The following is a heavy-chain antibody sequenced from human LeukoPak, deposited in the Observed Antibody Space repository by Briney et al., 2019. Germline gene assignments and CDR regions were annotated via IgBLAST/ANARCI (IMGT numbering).Heavy chain of an antibody. V-gene: IGHV4-39*07. CDR1: GGSISSSSYY. Sequence: SETLSLTCTVSGGSISSSSYYWGWIRQPPGKGLEWIGSIYYSGSTYYNPSLKSRVTISVDTSKNQFSLKLSSVTAADTAVYYCARGEGSWYYFDYWGQGTLVTVSS. J-gene: IGHJ4*02. D-gene: IGHD6-13*01. CDR3: ARGEGSWYYFDY. CDR2: IYYSGST.